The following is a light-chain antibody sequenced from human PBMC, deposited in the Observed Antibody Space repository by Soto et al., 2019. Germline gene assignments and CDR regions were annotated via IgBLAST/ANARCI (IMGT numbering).Light chain of an antibody. J-gene: IGKJ1*01. CDR1: QTISSW. CDR2: KAS. V-gene: IGKV1-5*03. Sequence: DIQMTQSPSTLSGSVGDRVTITCRASQTISSWLAWYPQKPGKAPKLLIYKASTLKSGVPSRFSGSGAGSECTLTISSLQPDDFETYYCQHYNSYSEAFGQGTQVDIK. CDR3: QHYNSYSEA.